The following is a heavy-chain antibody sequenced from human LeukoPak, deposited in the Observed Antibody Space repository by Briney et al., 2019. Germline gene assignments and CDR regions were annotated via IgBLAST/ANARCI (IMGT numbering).Heavy chain of an antibody. CDR3: TTDYVVVTAILDY. D-gene: IGHD2-21*02. CDR2: IKSKTDGGTT. J-gene: IGHJ4*02. V-gene: IGHV3-15*01. CDR1: GFTFSNAW. Sequence: GGSLRLSCAASGFTFSNAWMGWVRQAPGKGLEWVGRIKSKTDGGTTDYAAPVKGRFTISGDDSKNTLYLQMNSLKTEDTAVYYCTTDYVVVTAILDYWGQGTLVTVSS.